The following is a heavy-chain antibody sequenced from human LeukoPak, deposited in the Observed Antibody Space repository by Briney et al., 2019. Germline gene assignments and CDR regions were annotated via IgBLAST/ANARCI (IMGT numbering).Heavy chain of an antibody. CDR1: GGSLSTYS. D-gene: IGHD5-12*01. J-gene: IGHJ4*02. V-gene: IGHV4-59*01. CDR3: ARDTTVASGMEY. CDR2: IYNGGTT. Sequence: SETPSLTCSVSGGSLSTYSWTWVRQSPGKRLEWIGSIYNGGTTNYNPSLKSRGTISTDTAKNQFSLRLRSVSAADTAIYYCARDTTVASGMEYWGQGTLVSVSS.